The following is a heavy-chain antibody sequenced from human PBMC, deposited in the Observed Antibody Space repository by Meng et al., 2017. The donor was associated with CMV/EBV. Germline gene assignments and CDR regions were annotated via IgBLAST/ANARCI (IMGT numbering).Heavy chain of an antibody. CDR1: GFTFDDYG. Sequence: AASGFTFDDYGMSWVRQAPGKGLEWVGRIRSKANSYATAYAASVKGRFTISRDDSKNTAYLQMNSLKTEDTAVYYCTRPQVAGSLDYWGQGTLVTVSS. J-gene: IGHJ4*02. CDR2: IRSKANSYAT. V-gene: IGHV3-73*01. D-gene: IGHD6-19*01. CDR3: TRPQVAGSLDY.